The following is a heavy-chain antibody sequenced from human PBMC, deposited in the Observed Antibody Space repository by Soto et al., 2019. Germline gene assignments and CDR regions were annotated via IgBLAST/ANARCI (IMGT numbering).Heavy chain of an antibody. V-gene: IGHV3-21*01. CDR3: ARYALDYYYYVMDV. D-gene: IGHD2-2*01. Sequence: GGSLSLSCAASEFTFSTYSMNWVRQAPGKGLEWVSSISSSSSYIYYADSVKGRFTISRDNAKNSLYLQMNSLRAEDTAVYYCARYALDYYYYVMDVWGQGTTVTVSS. J-gene: IGHJ6*01. CDR1: EFTFSTYS. CDR2: ISSSSSYI.